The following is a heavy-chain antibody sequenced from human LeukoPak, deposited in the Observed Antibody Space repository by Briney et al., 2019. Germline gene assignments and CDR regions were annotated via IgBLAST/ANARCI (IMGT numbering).Heavy chain of an antibody. D-gene: IGHD5-18*01. CDR3: ARVGYSYGYGY. Sequence: GSLRLSCAASGFTFSSYSMNWVRQAPGKGLEWVSSISSSSYIYYADSVKGRFTISRDNAKKSLFLQMNSLRAEDTAVYYCARVGYSYGYGYWGQGTLVTVSS. J-gene: IGHJ4*02. CDR2: ISSSSYI. V-gene: IGHV3-21*04. CDR1: GFTFSSYS.